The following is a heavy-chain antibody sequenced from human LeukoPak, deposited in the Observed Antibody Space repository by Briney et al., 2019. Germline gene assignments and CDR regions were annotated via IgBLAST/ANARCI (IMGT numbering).Heavy chain of an antibody. CDR1: GFTFSSYA. Sequence: GGSLRLSCAASGFTFSSYAMNWVRQAPGKGPEWVSTISGSGDATYYADSAKGRFAISRDNSKNTLYVQMNSLRAEDTAVYYCAKDRQSRGSLGFDYWGQEALVIVSS. V-gene: IGHV3-23*01. CDR2: ISGSGDAT. J-gene: IGHJ4*02. CDR3: AKDRQSRGSLGFDY. D-gene: IGHD3-22*01.